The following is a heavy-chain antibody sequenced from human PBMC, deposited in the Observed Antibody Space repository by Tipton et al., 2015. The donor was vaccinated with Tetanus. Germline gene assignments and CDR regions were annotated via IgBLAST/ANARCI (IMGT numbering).Heavy chain of an antibody. CDR2: ISHSGRT. CDR3: ARGRDGYNYPFDY. D-gene: IGHD5-24*01. CDR1: GGSVSNGGYS. V-gene: IGHV4-30-2*01. J-gene: IGHJ4*02. Sequence: TLSLTCAVSGGSVSNGGYSWSWIRQPPGKGLECIGYISHSGRTYYNPSLNSRVTISLDRSKNQFSLKLNSVTAADTAVYYCARGRDGYNYPFDYWGQGTLVIVSS.